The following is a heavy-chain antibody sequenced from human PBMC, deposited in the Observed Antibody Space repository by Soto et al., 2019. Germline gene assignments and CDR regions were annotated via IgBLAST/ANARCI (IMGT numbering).Heavy chain of an antibody. V-gene: IGHV3-23*01. J-gene: IGHJ4*02. CDR2: ISGSGGST. CDR3: AKLDIVVVVAARGIDY. CDR1: GFTFSSYA. D-gene: IGHD2-15*01. Sequence: GGSLRLSCAASGFTFSSYAMSWVRQAPGKGLEWVSAISGSGGSTYYADSVKGRFTISRDNSKNTLYLQMNSLRAEDTAVYYCAKLDIVVVVAARGIDYWGQGTLVTVSS.